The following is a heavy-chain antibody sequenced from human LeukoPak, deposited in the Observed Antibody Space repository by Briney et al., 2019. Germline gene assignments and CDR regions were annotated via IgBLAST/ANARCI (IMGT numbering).Heavy chain of an antibody. CDR1: GFSFSSCA. CDR3: AKSYGDYLGYFDS. D-gene: IGHD4-17*01. J-gene: IGHJ4*02. Sequence: GESLTLSCAASGFSFSSCAMSWVRQAPGKGLDWVSGISYGGGTTNYADAVKGRFTIFRDKSKNTLFLQMNSLRAEDTAVYYCAKSYGDYLGYFDSWGQGTLVTVSS. CDR2: ISYGGGTT. V-gene: IGHV3-23*01.